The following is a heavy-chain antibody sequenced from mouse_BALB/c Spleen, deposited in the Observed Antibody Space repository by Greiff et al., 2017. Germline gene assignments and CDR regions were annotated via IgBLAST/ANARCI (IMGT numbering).Heavy chain of an antibody. Sequence: QVQLQQPGAELVRPGASVKLSCKASGYTFTSYWINWVKQRPGQGLEWIGNIYPSDSYTNYNQKFKDKATLTVDKSSSTAYMQLSSPTSEDSAVYYCTKGRYGFSYYAMDYWGQGTSVTVSS. CDR1: GYTFTSYW. J-gene: IGHJ4*01. D-gene: IGHD2-14*01. CDR3: TKGRYGFSYYAMDY. V-gene: IGHV1-69*02. CDR2: IYPSDSYT.